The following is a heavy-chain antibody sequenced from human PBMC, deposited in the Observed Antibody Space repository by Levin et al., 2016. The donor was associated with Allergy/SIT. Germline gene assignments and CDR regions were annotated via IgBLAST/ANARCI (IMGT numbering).Heavy chain of an antibody. J-gene: IGHJ4*02. CDR1: GFTFSSYS. CDR2: ISSSSSYI. D-gene: IGHD2-15*01. V-gene: IGHV3-21*01. Sequence: GGSLRLSCAASGFTFSSYSMSWVRQAPGKGLEWVSSISSSSSYIYYADSVKGRFTISRDNAKNSLYLQMNSLRAEDTAVYYCARVLGYCSGGSCYLYYFDYWGQGTLVTVSS. CDR3: ARVLGYCSGGSCYLYYFDY.